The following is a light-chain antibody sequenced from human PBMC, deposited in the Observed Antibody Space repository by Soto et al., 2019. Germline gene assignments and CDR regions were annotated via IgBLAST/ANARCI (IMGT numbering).Light chain of an antibody. CDR3: CSYTGGYRLDV. J-gene: IGLJ1*01. Sequence: SALTQPRSVSGSPGQSVTISCTGTSSDVGGYNYVSWYQQHPGKAPKLMNYDVSKRSSGVADRFAGSKSGNTASLTISVLQADDAADYYCCSYTGGYRLDVFGTGTKVTVL. CDR2: DVS. CDR1: SSDVGGYNY. V-gene: IGLV2-11*01.